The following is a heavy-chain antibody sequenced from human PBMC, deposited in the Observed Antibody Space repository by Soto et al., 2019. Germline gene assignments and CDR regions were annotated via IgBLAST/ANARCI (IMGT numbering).Heavy chain of an antibody. CDR2: INPSGGST. CDR1: GYTFTSYY. Sequence: ASVKVSCKASGYTFTSYYMHWVRQAPGQGLEWMGIINPSGGSTSYAQKFQGRVTMTRDTSTSTVYMELSSLRSEDTAVYYCARDGIQLWDYYYYGMDVWGQGTTVTVSS. J-gene: IGHJ6*02. D-gene: IGHD5-18*01. CDR3: ARDGIQLWDYYYYGMDV. V-gene: IGHV1-46*01.